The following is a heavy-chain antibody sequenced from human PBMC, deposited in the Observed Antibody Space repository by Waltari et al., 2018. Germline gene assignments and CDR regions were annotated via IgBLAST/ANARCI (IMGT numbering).Heavy chain of an antibody. Sequence: EIQLVESGGGLVQPGGSLRLSCEVAGFIFSDYEMNWVRQAPGKGLEWVSFINPSGYVIYAESVKGRFTISRDNSKSSLFLQMNSLRGEDTAVYFCARGRVGDGDCLDSWGQGTLVTVSS. CDR2: INPSGYV. J-gene: IGHJ5*01. CDR1: GFIFSDYE. CDR3: ARGRVGDGDCLDS. V-gene: IGHV3-48*03. D-gene: IGHD2-21*02.